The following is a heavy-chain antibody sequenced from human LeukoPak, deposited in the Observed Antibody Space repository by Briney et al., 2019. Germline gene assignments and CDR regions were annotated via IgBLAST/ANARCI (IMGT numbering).Heavy chain of an antibody. J-gene: IGHJ4*02. D-gene: IGHD3/OR15-3a*01. V-gene: IGHV4-4*02. CDR1: GGSISSSNW. Sequence: SETLSLTCAVSGGSISSSNWWSWVRQPPGKGLEWIGYVHYSGSTQYNPSLKSRITISVDTSKNQFSLKLSSVTAADTAVFYCARVLNDGFSDYWGQGTLVTVSS. CDR3: ARVLNDGFSDY. CDR2: VHYSGST.